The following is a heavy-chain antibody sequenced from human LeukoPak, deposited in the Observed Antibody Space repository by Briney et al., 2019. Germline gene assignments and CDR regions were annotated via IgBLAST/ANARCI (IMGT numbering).Heavy chain of an antibody. CDR2: ISGSGGST. V-gene: IGHV3-23*01. J-gene: IGHJ4*02. Sequence: SGGSLRLSCAASGFTFSSYAMSWVRQAPGKGLEWVSAISGSGGSTYYADSVKGRFTISRDNSKNTLYLQMNSLRAEDTAVYYCAKDQRIVVVRVSIDYWGQGTLVTVSS. D-gene: IGHD3-22*01. CDR1: GFTFSSYA. CDR3: AKDQRIVVVRVSIDY.